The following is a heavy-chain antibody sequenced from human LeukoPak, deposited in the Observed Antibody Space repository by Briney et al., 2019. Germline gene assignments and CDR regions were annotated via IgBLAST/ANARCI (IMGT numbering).Heavy chain of an antibody. J-gene: IGHJ3*02. CDR2: IDHSGST. Sequence: SETLSLTCAVSGGSISSSNWRSWVRQPPGKGLEWIGSIDHSGSTNYNPSLRSRVTMSIDTSKKQFSLKLSSVTAADTALYYCAGIDNRGRGDAFDIWGQGTMVTVSS. CDR3: AGIDNRGRGDAFDI. V-gene: IGHV4-4*02. CDR1: GGSISSSNW. D-gene: IGHD2-15*01.